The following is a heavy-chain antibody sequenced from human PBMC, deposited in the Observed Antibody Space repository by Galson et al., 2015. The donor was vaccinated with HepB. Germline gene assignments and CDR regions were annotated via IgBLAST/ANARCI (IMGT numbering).Heavy chain of an antibody. J-gene: IGHJ5*02. D-gene: IGHD3-16*01. CDR2: ISGYNGNT. CDR1: GYSFTQYG. V-gene: IGHV1-18*01. Sequence: SGAEVKKPGESLKISCKASGYSFTQYGITWVRQAPGQGLEWMGWISGYNGNTNYAQNLQSRVTMTTDTSPTTVYMELRSLRSDDTAVYYCARARYDTSAPDHWGQGTLVTVSS. CDR3: ARARYDTSAPDH.